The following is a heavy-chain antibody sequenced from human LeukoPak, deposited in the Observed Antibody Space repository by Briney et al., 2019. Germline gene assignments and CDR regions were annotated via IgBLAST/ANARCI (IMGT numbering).Heavy chain of an antibody. CDR1: GFTFTDYG. CDR2: ISAKNGNT. D-gene: IGHD5-18*01. Sequence: SVKVSCKASGFTFTDYGISWVRQAPGQGLEWVGWISAKNGNTNYVQKFQGRVTMTTDTSMTTAYMELRSLRYDDTAVYYCATTKSAMVTCFDPWGQGTLVTVSS. V-gene: IGHV1-18*01. J-gene: IGHJ5*02. CDR3: ATTKSAMVTCFDP.